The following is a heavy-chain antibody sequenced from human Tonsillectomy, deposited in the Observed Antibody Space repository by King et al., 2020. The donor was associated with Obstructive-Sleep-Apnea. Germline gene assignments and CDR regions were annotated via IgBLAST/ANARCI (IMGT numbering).Heavy chain of an antibody. D-gene: IGHD1-26*01. CDR3: ARDFGGSYQHYFDY. CDR2: IYYSGST. Sequence: QLQESGPGLVKPSETLSLTCTVSGGSISSSSYYWGWIRQPPGKGLEWIGSIYYSGSTYYNPSLKSRVTISVDTSKNQFSLKLSSVTAADTAVYYCARDFGGSYQHYFDYWGQGTLVTVSS. J-gene: IGHJ4*02. CDR1: GGSISSSSYY. V-gene: IGHV4-39*07.